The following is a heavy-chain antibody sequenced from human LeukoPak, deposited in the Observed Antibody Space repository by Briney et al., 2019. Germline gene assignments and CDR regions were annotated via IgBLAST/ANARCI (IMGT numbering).Heavy chain of an antibody. D-gene: IGHD6-19*01. CDR3: ARVGRGQWPNWFDP. Sequence: SETLSLTCTVSGGSISSYYWSWIRQPAGKGLEWIGRIYTSGSTNYNPSLKSRVTMSVDTSKNQFSLKLSSVTAADTAVYYCARVGRGQWPNWFDPWGQGTLVTVSS. CDR2: IYTSGST. V-gene: IGHV4-4*07. CDR1: GGSISSYY. J-gene: IGHJ5*02.